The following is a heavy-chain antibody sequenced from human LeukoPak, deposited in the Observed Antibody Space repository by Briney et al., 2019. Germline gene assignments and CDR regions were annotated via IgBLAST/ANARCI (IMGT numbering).Heavy chain of an antibody. V-gene: IGHV3-23*01. CDR3: AIRDYDGSGD. D-gene: IGHD3-10*01. Sequence: GGSLRLSCAASGFEFSGYAMSWVRQAPGKGLEWVSAVSASGGSTYYADSVKGRFTISRDNSKNTLYLQMNSLRAEDTAVYYCAIRDYDGSGDWGQGTLVTVSS. CDR1: GFEFSGYA. J-gene: IGHJ4*02. CDR2: VSASGGST.